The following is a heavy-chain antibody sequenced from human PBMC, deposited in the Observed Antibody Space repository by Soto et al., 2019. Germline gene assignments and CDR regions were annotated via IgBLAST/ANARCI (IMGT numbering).Heavy chain of an antibody. D-gene: IGHD2-2*01. Sequence: SSETLSLTCTVSGGSISSGDYYWSWIRQPPGKGLEWIGYIYYSGSTYYMPSLRGRITLSVDTSKNQFSLKLTSVTAADTAVYYCARAVYCTTANCWDDFHYYNIDVWGQGTAVTVS. J-gene: IGHJ6*02. CDR1: GGSISSGDYY. CDR2: IYYSGST. CDR3: ARAVYCTTANCWDDFHYYNIDV. V-gene: IGHV4-30-4*01.